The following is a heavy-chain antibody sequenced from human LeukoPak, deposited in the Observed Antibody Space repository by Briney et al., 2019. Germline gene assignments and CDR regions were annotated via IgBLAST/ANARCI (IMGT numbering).Heavy chain of an antibody. D-gene: IGHD6-19*01. CDR1: GGSISSYY. Sequence: SETLSLTSTVSGGSISSYYWSWIRQPPGKGLEWIGYIYYSGSTNYNPSLKSRVTISVDTSKNQFSLKLSSVTAADTVVYYCARATSSGWYDYWGQGTLVTVSS. J-gene: IGHJ4*02. CDR2: IYYSGST. V-gene: IGHV4-59*01. CDR3: ARATSSGWYDY.